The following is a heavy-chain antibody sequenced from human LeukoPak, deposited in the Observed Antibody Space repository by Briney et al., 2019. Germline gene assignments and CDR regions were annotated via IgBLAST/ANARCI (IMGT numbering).Heavy chain of an antibody. CDR1: GFTFSNYS. CDR2: ISRSSTTI. Sequence: GRSLRLSCAASGFTFSNYSMDWVRQAPGKGLEWVSSISRSSTTIYYAACVKGRFTISRDNAKNSLYLQMNSLRAEDTAVYYCATSGYSSSWYFGWGQGTLVTVSS. D-gene: IGHD6-13*01. J-gene: IGHJ4*02. V-gene: IGHV3-48*01. CDR3: ATSGYSSSWYFG.